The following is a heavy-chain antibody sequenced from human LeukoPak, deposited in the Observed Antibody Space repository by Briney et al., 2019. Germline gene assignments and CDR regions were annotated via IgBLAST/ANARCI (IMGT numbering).Heavy chain of an antibody. CDR3: AKPLRYLDWLPPYDY. Sequence: GGSLRLSCAASGFTFSSYGMHWVRQAPGKGLEWVAFIRYDGSNKYYADSVKGRFTISRDNSKNFLYLQMNSLRTEDTALYYCAKPLRYLDWLPPYDYWGQGTLVTVSS. D-gene: IGHD3-9*01. V-gene: IGHV3-30*02. CDR2: IRYDGSNK. CDR1: GFTFSSYG. J-gene: IGHJ4*02.